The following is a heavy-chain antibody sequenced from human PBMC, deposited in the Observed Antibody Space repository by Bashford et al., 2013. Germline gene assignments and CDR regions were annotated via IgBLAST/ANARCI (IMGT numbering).Heavy chain of an antibody. J-gene: IGHJ4*03. CDR3: ARGPNQSLVTILFDF. CDR1: GFSLSTSGVG. Sequence: SGPTLVKPTQTLTLTCTFSGFSLSTSGVGVGWIRQPPGKALEWLALIYWNDNKHYSTSLKTRLTITKDSYQKPGGPYNEPRSDPVDTGTYYCARGPNQSLVTILFDFVGPGTVVTVSX. CDR2: IYWNDNK. V-gene: IGHV2-5*01. D-gene: IGHD4-23*01.